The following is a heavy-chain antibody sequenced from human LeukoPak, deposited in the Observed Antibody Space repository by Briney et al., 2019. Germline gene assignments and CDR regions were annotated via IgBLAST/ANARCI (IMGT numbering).Heavy chain of an antibody. CDR2: ISSSSSTI. CDR1: GFTFSSYS. V-gene: IGHV3-48*01. J-gene: IGHJ4*02. Sequence: GGSLRLSWAASGFTFSSYSMNWVRQAPGKGLEWVSYISSSSSTIYYADSVKGRFTISRDNAKNSLYLQMNSLRAEDTAVYYCARDYYGDPLDYWGQGTLVTVSS. D-gene: IGHD2-21*01. CDR3: ARDYYGDPLDY.